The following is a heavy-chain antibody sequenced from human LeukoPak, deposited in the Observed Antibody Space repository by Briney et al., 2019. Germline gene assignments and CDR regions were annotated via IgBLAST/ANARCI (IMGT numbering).Heavy chain of an antibody. Sequence: SETLSLTCTVSHGSMSPYYWSWVRQPPGKGLEWIGHVSFSGSTYYDPSLRDRITISVDTSRNEFSLNLRSVTASDTAVYYCVRHEGGTTYDYWGQGTLVTVSS. J-gene: IGHJ4*02. CDR1: HGSMSPYY. V-gene: IGHV4-59*08. CDR2: VSFSGST. CDR3: VRHEGGTTYDY. D-gene: IGHD1-7*01.